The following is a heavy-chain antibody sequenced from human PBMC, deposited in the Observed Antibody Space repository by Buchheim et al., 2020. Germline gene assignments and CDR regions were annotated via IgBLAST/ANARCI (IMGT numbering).Heavy chain of an antibody. J-gene: IGHJ4*02. V-gene: IGHV3-7*01. Sequence: VQLQQWGAGLLKPSETLSLTCAVYGGSFSGYYWSWIRQAPGKGLEWVGIINQDGSRIGYADSVKGRLTIFRDNAKNSLYLQMNSLRDEDTAVYYCARDPAGASFDHWGQGIL. CDR1: GGSFSGYY. CDR3: ARDPAGASFDH. D-gene: IGHD4/OR15-4a*01. CDR2: INQDGSRI.